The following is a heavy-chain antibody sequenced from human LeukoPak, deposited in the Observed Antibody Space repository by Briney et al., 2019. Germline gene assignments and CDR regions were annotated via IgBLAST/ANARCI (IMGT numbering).Heavy chain of an antibody. Sequence: SETLSLTCTASGGSISSYYWSWIRQPAGKGLEWIGRIYRDGSSYSNPSLRSRVTMSLDTSKNELSLRLNSVIAADAAVYYCAREPDAYSYGNYYGMDVWGQGTTVTVSS. J-gene: IGHJ6*02. CDR3: AREPDAYSYGNYYGMDV. V-gene: IGHV4-4*07. CDR2: IYRDGSS. CDR1: GGSISSYY. D-gene: IGHD5-18*01.